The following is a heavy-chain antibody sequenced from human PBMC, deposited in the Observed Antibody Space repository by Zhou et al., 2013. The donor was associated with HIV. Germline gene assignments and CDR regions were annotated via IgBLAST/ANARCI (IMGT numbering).Heavy chain of an antibody. D-gene: IGHD4-17*01. Sequence: QVQLVQSGAEVKKPGSSVKVSCKASGGTFSSYAISWVRQAPGQGLEWMGRIIPILGIANYAQKFQGRVTITADKSTSTAYMELSSLRSEDTAVYYCARSPGAIDYGDYLLDYWGQGTLVTVSS. J-gene: IGHJ4*02. V-gene: IGHV1-69*04. CDR2: IIPILGIA. CDR1: GGTFSSYA. CDR3: ARSPGAIDYGDYLLDY.